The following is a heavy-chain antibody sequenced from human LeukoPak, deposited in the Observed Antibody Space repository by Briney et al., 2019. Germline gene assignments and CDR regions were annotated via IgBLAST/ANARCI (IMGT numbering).Heavy chain of an antibody. CDR1: GFTFSSYS. Sequence: RGGSLRLSCAASGFTFSSYSMNRVRQAPGKGLEWVSHITASGTAMFYADSVKGRFTISRDNAKNSLYLQMNSLRDEDTAVYYCASSGSYRFDYWGQGTLVTVSS. J-gene: IGHJ4*02. CDR2: ITASGTAM. V-gene: IGHV3-48*02. D-gene: IGHD1-26*01. CDR3: ASSGSYRFDY.